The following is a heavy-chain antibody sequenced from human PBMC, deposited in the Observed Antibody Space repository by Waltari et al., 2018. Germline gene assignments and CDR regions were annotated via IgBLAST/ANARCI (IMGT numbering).Heavy chain of an antibody. V-gene: IGHV4-38-2*01. CDR1: GYSISSGYY. Sequence: QVQLQESGPGLVKPSETLSLTCAVSGYSISSGYYWGWIRRPPGKGLEWIGSIYHSGSTYYNPSLKSRVTISVDTSKNQFSLKLSSVTAADTAVYYCARARTLVGVPYYFDYWGQGTLVTVSA. CDR2: IYHSGST. J-gene: IGHJ4*02. CDR3: ARARTLVGVPYYFDY. D-gene: IGHD1-26*01.